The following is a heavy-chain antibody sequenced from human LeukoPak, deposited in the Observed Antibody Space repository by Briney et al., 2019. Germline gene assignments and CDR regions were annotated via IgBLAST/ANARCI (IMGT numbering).Heavy chain of an antibody. Sequence: GRSLRLSCAASGFTFSSYGMHWVRQAPGKGLEWVAVISYDGSNKYYADSVKGQFTISRDNSKNTLYLQMNSLRAEDTAVYYCARDSSGSKDAFDIWGQGTMVTVSS. D-gene: IGHD3-22*01. J-gene: IGHJ3*02. CDR1: GFTFSSYG. CDR2: ISYDGSNK. V-gene: IGHV3-30*03. CDR3: ARDSSGSKDAFDI.